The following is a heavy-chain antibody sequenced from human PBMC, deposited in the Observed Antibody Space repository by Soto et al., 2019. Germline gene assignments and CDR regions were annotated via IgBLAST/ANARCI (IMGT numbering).Heavy chain of an antibody. D-gene: IGHD3-22*01. CDR1: GFTFSSYW. Sequence: GGSLRLSCAASGFTFSSYWMSWVRQAPGKGLEWVANIKQDGSEKYYVDSVKGRFTISRDNAKNSLYLQMNSLRAEDTAVYYCARDSDYYDSSGYRHFDYWGQGTLVTVSS. CDR3: ARDSDYYDSSGYRHFDY. J-gene: IGHJ4*02. CDR2: IKQDGSEK. V-gene: IGHV3-7*05.